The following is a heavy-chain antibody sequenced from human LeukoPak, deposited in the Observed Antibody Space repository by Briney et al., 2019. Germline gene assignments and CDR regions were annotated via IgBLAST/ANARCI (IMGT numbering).Heavy chain of an antibody. CDR2: ISYDGSNK. V-gene: IGHV3-30*18. D-gene: IGHD3-16*02. J-gene: IGHJ3*02. CDR1: GFTFSSYG. Sequence: GGSLRLSCAASGFTFSSYGMHWVRQAPGKGLEWVAVISYDGSNKYYADSVKGRFTISRDNSKNTLYLQMNSLRAEDTAVYYCAKWQVGLRLGELSSNDAFDIWGQGTMVTVSS. CDR3: AKWQVGLRLGELSSNDAFDI.